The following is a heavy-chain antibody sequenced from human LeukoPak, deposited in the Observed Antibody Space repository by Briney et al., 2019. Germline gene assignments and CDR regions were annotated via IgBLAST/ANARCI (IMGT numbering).Heavy chain of an antibody. CDR1: GFTFSSYW. D-gene: IGHD3-10*01. J-gene: IGHJ5*02. Sequence: GGSLRLSCAASGFTFSSYWMTWVRQAPGRGLEWVANIKQDGSEKYYVDSVKGRFTISRDNANNSLYLQMNSLRGEDTALYYCARGFRGANWFDPWGQGTLVTVSS. CDR2: IKQDGSEK. V-gene: IGHV3-7*04. CDR3: ARGFRGANWFDP.